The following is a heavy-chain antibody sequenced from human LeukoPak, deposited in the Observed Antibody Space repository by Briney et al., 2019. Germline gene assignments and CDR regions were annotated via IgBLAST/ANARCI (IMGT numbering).Heavy chain of an antibody. Sequence: PGGSLRLSCAASGFTFSSYAMSWVRQPPGKGLNWVSSISGSGGNTFYADSVKGRFTISRDNSKNTLYLQMNSLRAEDTAVYYCARDWPSEGQHLPDYDAVDIWGQGTMVTVSS. V-gene: IGHV3-23*01. D-gene: IGHD6-13*01. J-gene: IGHJ3*02. CDR3: ARDWPSEGQHLPDYDAVDI. CDR2: ISGSGGNT. CDR1: GFTFSSYA.